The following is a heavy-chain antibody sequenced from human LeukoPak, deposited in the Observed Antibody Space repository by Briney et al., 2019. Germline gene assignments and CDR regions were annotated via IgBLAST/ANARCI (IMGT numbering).Heavy chain of an antibody. CDR3: ARGSLVSDIVVVPELDY. D-gene: IGHD2-2*01. V-gene: IGHV1-46*01. Sequence: GASVKVSCKASGYTFTSYFMHWVRQAPGQGLEWVGINNPSGDSTTYAQQFQGRVTMTRDTSTSTVYMELSSLRSEDTAVYYCARGSLVSDIVVVPELDYWGQGTLVTVSS. J-gene: IGHJ4*02. CDR2: NNPSGDST. CDR1: GYTFTSYF.